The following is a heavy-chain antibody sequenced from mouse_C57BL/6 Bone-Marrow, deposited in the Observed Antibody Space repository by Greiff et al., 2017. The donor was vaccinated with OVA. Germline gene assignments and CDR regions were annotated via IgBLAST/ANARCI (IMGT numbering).Heavy chain of an antibody. CDR3: AREDGNWFAY. J-gene: IGHJ3*01. CDR1: GYTFTSYT. D-gene: IGHD2-1*01. CDR2: INPSSGYT. Sequence: QVQLQQSGAELARPGASVKMSCKASGYTFTSYTMHWVKQRPGQGLEWIGYINPSSGYTKYNQKFKDKATLTADKSSSTAYMQLSSLTSEDSAVYYGAREDGNWFAYWGQGTLVTVSA. V-gene: IGHV1-4*01.